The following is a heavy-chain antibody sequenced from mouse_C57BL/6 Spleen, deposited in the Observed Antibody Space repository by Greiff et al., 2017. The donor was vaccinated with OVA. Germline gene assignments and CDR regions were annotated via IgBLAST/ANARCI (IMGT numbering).Heavy chain of an antibody. Sequence: EVMLVESGPGLVKPSQSLSLTCTVTGYSITSGYDWPWILPFPGNKLEWMGYISYSGSTNYNPSLKSRISITHDTSKNPFFLKLNSVTTEDTATYYCARGGMPDYYGSSFFDYWGQGTTLTVSS. CDR3: ARGGMPDYYGSSFFDY. V-gene: IGHV3-1*01. CDR1: GYSITSGYD. D-gene: IGHD1-1*01. J-gene: IGHJ2*01. CDR2: ISYSGST.